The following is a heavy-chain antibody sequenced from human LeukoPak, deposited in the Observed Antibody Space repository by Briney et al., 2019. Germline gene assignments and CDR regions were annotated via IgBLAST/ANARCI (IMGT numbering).Heavy chain of an antibody. V-gene: IGHV4-30-2*01. CDR3: ARLSISDSNTGFFDY. CDR2: IYHSGST. CDR1: GGSISSGGYS. D-gene: IGHD2/OR15-2a*01. J-gene: IGHJ4*02. Sequence: SETLSLTCTVSGGSISSGGYSWSWLRQPPGKGLEWVGFIYHSGSTYYNPSLKSRVTISVDRSRNQFSLKLNSVTAADTAVYYCARLSISDSNTGFFDYWGQGTLVTVSS.